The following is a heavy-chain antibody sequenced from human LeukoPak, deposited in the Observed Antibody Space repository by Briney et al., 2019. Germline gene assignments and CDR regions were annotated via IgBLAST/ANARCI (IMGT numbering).Heavy chain of an antibody. V-gene: IGHV1-69*13. Sequence: ASVKVSCKASGGTFSSYAISWVRQAPGQGLEWMGGIIPIFGTANYAQKFQGRVTITADESTSTAYMELSSLRSEDTAVYYCATSDLTPYYYYGMDVWGQGTTVTASS. CDR2: IIPIFGTA. CDR1: GGTFSSYA. D-gene: IGHD4-23*01. CDR3: ATSDLTPYYYYGMDV. J-gene: IGHJ6*02.